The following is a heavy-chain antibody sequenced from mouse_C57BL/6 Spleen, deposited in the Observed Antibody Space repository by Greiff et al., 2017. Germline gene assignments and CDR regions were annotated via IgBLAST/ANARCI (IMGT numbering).Heavy chain of an antibody. V-gene: IGHV5-17*01. CDR2: ISSGSSTI. CDR3: AMSYYDLPLDY. J-gene: IGHJ2*01. D-gene: IGHD2-10*01. Sequence: EVKLVESGGGLVKPGGSLKLSCAASGFTFSDYGMHWVRQAQEKGLEWVAYISSGSSTIYYADTVKGRFTISRDNAKNTLCLQIASLRSEDTAMXDCAMSYYDLPLDYWGQGTTLTVSS. CDR1: GFTFSDYG.